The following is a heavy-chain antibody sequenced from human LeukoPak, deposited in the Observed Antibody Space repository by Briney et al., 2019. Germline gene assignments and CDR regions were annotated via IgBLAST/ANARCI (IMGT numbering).Heavy chain of an antibody. V-gene: IGHV4-30-2*01. CDR3: ARQYSGYDAFDY. J-gene: IGHJ4*02. Sequence: SETLSLTCTVSGGSISSGGYSWSWIRQPPGKGLEWIGYIYHSGSTYYNPSLKSRVTISVDRSKNQFSLKLSSVTAADTAVYYCARQYSGYDAFDYWGQGTLVTVSS. CDR2: IYHSGST. CDR1: GGSISSGGYS. D-gene: IGHD5-12*01.